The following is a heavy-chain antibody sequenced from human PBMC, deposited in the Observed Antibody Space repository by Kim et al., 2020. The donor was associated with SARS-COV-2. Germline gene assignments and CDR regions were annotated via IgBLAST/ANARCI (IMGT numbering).Heavy chain of an antibody. CDR3: AKDPRGVCSAFDI. Sequence: YADSVKGRFTISRDNAKNSLYLQMNSLRAEDTALYYCAKDPRGVCSAFDIWGQGTMVTVSS. D-gene: IGHD3-10*02. J-gene: IGHJ3*02. V-gene: IGHV3-9*01.